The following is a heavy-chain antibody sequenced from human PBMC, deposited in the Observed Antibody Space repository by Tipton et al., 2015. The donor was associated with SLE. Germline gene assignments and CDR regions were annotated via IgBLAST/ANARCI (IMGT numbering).Heavy chain of an antibody. J-gene: IGHJ3*02. Sequence: TLSLTCAVSGGSISSGGYSWSWIRQPPGKGLEWIGYIYYSGSTNYNPSLKSRVTISVDTSKNQFSLKLSSVTAADTAVYYCARVNRAFDIWGQGTMVTVSS. CDR3: ARVNRAFDI. CDR2: IYYSGST. V-gene: IGHV4-30-4*07. CDR1: GGSISSGGYS.